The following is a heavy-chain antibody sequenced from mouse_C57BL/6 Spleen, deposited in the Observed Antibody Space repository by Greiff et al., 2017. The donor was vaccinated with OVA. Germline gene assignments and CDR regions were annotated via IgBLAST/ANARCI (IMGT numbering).Heavy chain of an antibody. CDR1: GYTFTDYE. V-gene: IGHV1-15*01. CDR3: TRPRGYFDY. Sequence: VQVVESGAELVRPGASVTLSCKASGYTFTDYEMHWVKQTPVHGLEWIGAIDPETGGTAYNQKFKGKAILTADKSSSTAYMELRSLTSEDSAVYYCTRPRGYFDYWGQGTTLTVSS. J-gene: IGHJ2*01. CDR2: IDPETGGT.